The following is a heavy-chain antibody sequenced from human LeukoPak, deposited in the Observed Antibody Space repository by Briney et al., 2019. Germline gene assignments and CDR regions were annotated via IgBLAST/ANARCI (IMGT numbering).Heavy chain of an antibody. CDR2: ISAYNGNT. V-gene: IGHV1-18*01. CDR3: ASNPPRTGDFNS. CDR1: GYTFTRYG. D-gene: IGHD1-14*01. J-gene: IGHJ4*02. Sequence: ASVKVSYKASGYTFTRYGISWVRQAPEQGLEWMGWISAYNGNTNYAQKLQGRVTMTTDTSTSTAYMELRSLRSDDTAVYYCASNPPRTGDFNSWGQGALVTVSS.